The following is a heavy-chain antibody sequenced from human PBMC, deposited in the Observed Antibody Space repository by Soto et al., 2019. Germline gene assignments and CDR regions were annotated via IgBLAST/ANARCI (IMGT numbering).Heavy chain of an antibody. CDR2: IWYDGSNK. J-gene: IGHJ5*02. V-gene: IGHV3-33*01. CDR1: GFALSSYG. D-gene: IGHD3-3*01. Sequence: GGALRLSSAPSGFALSSYGMHWARQAPGKGLEWVAVIWYDGSNKYYADSVKGRFTISRDNSKNTLYLQMNSLRAEDTAVYYCARDALTISSFDPWGQGTLVTVSS. CDR3: ARDALTISSFDP.